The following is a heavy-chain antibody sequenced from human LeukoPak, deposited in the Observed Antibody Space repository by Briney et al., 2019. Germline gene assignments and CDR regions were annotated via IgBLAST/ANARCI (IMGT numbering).Heavy chain of an antibody. V-gene: IGHV3-7*01. D-gene: IGHD6-19*01. J-gene: IGHJ4*02. CDR3: ARDRGHSSGWSRDYFDY. Sequence: GGSLRLSCAASGFTFSSHWMSWVRQAPGKGLEWVANIKQDGSEKYYVDSVKGRFTISRDNAKNSLYLQMNSLRAEDTAVYYCARDRGHSSGWSRDYFDYWGQGTLVTVSS. CDR2: IKQDGSEK. CDR1: GFTFSSHW.